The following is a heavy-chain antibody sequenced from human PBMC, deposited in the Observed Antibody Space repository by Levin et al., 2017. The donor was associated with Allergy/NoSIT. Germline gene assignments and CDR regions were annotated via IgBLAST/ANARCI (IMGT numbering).Heavy chain of an antibody. CDR3: ACLYCSSMTCYYFDY. D-gene: IGHD2-2*01. Sequence: PGGSLRLSCAGSGFTVRRKYMAWVRQAPGKGLEWVSGFHSGDDTYYADSVKGRFTISRDTSKNTLYLQMNSLRAEDTAIYYWACLYCSSMTCYYFDYWGQGTLVTVSS. CDR1: GFTVRRKY. V-gene: IGHV3-66*01. CDR2: FHSGDDT. J-gene: IGHJ4*02.